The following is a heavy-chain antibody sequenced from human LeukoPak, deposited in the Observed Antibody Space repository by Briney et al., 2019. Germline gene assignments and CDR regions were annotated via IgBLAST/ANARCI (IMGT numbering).Heavy chain of an antibody. CDR1: GGSISSYY. V-gene: IGHV4-59*01. CDR2: IYYSGST. J-gene: IGHJ3*02. Sequence: PSETLSLTCTVSGGSISSYYWSWIRQPPGKGLGWIGYIYYSGSTNYNPSLKSRVTISVDTSKNQFSLKLSSVTAADTAVYYCARVYYDFWSGYSLIAFDIWGQGTMVTVSS. CDR3: ARVYYDFWSGYSLIAFDI. D-gene: IGHD3-3*01.